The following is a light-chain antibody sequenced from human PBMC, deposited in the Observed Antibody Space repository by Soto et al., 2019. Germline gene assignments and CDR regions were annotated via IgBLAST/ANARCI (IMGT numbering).Light chain of an antibody. V-gene: IGKV3-11*01. CDR3: QQYGSSGT. CDR1: QSIASS. J-gene: IGKJ1*01. Sequence: EIVLTQSPATLSLSPGDRATLSCRASQSIASSLAWYQQNPGQAPRLLIYDASNRATGIPARFSGSGSGTDFTLTISNLEPEDFAVYYCQQYGSSGTFGQGTKVDIK. CDR2: DAS.